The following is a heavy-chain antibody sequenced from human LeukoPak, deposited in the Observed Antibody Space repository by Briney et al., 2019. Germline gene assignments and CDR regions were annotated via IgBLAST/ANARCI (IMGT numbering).Heavy chain of an antibody. Sequence: SVRVSCKASGGTFSSYAISWVRQAPGQGLEWMGGIIPIFGTANYAQKFQGRVTITADESTSTAYMELSSLRSEDTAVYYCARDRAAAGHYYYYMDVWGKGTTVTVSS. J-gene: IGHJ6*03. CDR3: ARDRAAAGHYYYYMDV. D-gene: IGHD6-13*01. CDR1: GGTFSSYA. CDR2: IIPIFGTA. V-gene: IGHV1-69*13.